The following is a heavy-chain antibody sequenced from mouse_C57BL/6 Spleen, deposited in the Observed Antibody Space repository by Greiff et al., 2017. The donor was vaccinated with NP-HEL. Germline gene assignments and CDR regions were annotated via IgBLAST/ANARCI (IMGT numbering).Heavy chain of an antibody. CDR3: ASLYYDCDSWYFDV. J-gene: IGHJ1*03. CDR2: IYPGSGST. CDR1: GYTFTSYW. V-gene: IGHV1-55*01. D-gene: IGHD2-4*01. Sequence: QVQLQQPGAELVKPGASVKMSCKASGYTFTSYWITWVKQRPGQGLEWIGDIYPGSGSTNYNEKFKSKATLTVDTSSSTAYMQLSSLTSEDSAVYYCASLYYDCDSWYFDVWGTGTTVTVSS.